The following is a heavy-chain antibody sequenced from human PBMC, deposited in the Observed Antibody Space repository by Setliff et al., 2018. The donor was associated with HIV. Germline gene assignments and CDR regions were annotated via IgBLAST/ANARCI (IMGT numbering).Heavy chain of an antibody. CDR3: ARPYNWNPWDAFDI. V-gene: IGHV4-38-2*01. CDR1: GYSISSDYC. J-gene: IGHJ3*02. Sequence: SETLSLTCGVSGYSISSDYCWGWIRQPPGEGLEWIGNMCHGGNNNYYNPSLKSRVTMPVDTSKNQFSLKLTSVTAAETAVYYCARPYNWNPWDAFDIWGQGTMVTVSS. D-gene: IGHD1-20*01. CDR2: MCHGGNNN.